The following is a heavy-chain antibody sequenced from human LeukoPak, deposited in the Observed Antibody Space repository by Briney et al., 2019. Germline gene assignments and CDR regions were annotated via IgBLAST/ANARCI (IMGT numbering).Heavy chain of an antibody. J-gene: IGHJ4*02. CDR3: ARDRTPNGYSGEGY. V-gene: IGHV1-2*02. CDR2: INPNSGGT. D-gene: IGHD5-12*01. CDR1: GYTFTGYY. Sequence: GASVKVSCKASGYTFTGYYMHWVRQAPGQGLEWMGWINPNSGGTNYAQKFRGRVTMTRDTSISTAYMELSRLRSDDTAVYYCARDRTPNGYSGEGYWGQGTLVTVSS.